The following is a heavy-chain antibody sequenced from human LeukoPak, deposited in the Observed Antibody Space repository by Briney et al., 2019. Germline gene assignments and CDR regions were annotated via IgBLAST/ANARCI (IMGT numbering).Heavy chain of an antibody. J-gene: IGHJ4*02. D-gene: IGHD2-15*01. CDR3: TRRTCSGGSCHFDY. V-gene: IGHV3-13*01. Sequence: GGSLRLSCAASGFTFSSYDLHWVRQATGKGLEWVSAIDTAGDTYYSVSLKGRLIISRENTKNYLYLQMNSRRSADAAVYYCTRRTCSGGSCHFDYWGQGTLVTVSS. CDR2: IDTAGDT. CDR1: GFTFSSYD.